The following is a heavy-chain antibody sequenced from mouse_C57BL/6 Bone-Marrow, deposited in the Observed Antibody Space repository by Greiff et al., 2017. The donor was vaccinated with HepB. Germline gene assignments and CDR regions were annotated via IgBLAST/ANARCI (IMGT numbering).Heavy chain of an antibody. J-gene: IGHJ4*01. CDR3: ARRTGTYYYAMDY. V-gene: IGHV5-6*02. CDR2: ISSGGSYT. CDR1: GFTFSSYG. D-gene: IGHD3-3*01. Sequence: EVKLVESGGDLVKPGGSLKLSCAASGFTFSSYGMSWVRQTPDKRLEWVATISSGGSYTYYPDSVKGRFTISRDNAKNTLYLQMSSLKSEDTAMYYCARRTGTYYYAMDYWGQGTSVTVSS.